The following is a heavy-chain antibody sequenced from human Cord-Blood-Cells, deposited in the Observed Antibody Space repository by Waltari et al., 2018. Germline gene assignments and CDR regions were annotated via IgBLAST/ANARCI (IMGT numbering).Heavy chain of an antibody. Sequence: QVQLQQWGAGLLKPSETLSLTCAVYGGSFSGYYWRWIRQPPGQGLECIGEINHSRITNYNPSLKSRVTISVDTSKNQFSLKLSSVTAADTAVYYCAREVNDYGDYYYYYYYMDVWGKGTTVTVSS. CDR1: GGSFSGYY. CDR2: INHSRIT. D-gene: IGHD4-17*01. V-gene: IGHV4-34*01. CDR3: AREVNDYGDYYYYYYYMDV. J-gene: IGHJ6*03.